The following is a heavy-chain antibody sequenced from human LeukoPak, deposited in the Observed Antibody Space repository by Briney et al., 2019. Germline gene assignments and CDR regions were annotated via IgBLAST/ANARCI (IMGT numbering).Heavy chain of an antibody. J-gene: IGHJ4*02. CDR1: GDSISSSY. CDR3: ARGYYDRSGSSNPFDS. D-gene: IGHD3-22*01. CDR2: VHYTGKT. Sequence: SETLSLTCTVSGDSISSSYWSWIRQPPGKRLEWVGYVHYTGKTNYNPSLNNRATISVDMSKNQFSLTLTSVTLADTAVYYCARGYYDRSGSSNPFDSWGQGTLVTVSS. V-gene: IGHV4-59*01.